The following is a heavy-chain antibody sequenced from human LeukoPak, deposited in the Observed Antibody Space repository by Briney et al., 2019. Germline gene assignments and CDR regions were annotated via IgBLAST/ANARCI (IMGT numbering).Heavy chain of an antibody. D-gene: IGHD2-2*01. CDR2: ISGSGGST. J-gene: IGHJ5*02. CDR3: AKSDDIVVVPAAPFDP. Sequence: PGGSLRLSCAASGFTFSSYAMSWVRQAPGKGLEWVSAISGSGGSTYYADSVKGRFTTSRDNSKNTLYLQMNSLRAEDTAVYYCAKSDDIVVVPAAPFDPWGQGTLVTVSS. V-gene: IGHV3-23*01. CDR1: GFTFSSYA.